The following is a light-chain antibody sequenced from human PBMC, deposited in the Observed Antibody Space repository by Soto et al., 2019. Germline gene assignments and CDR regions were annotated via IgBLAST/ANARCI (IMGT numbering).Light chain of an antibody. CDR2: TTN. Sequence: QSVLNQPHSASGTPGQRVTISCSGSSSNNGTSSVHWFQQLPGTAPKLLISTTNQRPSGVPERFSGSKSGTSASLAISGLQSEDEADYYCAAWDDSLNGHVFGTGTKVTVL. J-gene: IGLJ1*01. CDR1: SSNNGTSS. CDR3: AAWDDSLNGHV. V-gene: IGLV1-44*01.